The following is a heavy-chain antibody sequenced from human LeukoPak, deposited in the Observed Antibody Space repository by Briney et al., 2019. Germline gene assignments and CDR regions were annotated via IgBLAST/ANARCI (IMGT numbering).Heavy chain of an antibody. V-gene: IGHV4-59*01. Sequence: SETLSLTCTVSGGSISSYYWSWIRQPTGKGLEWIGYIYYSGSTNYNPSLKSRVTISVDTSKNQFSLKLSSVTAADTAVYYCARVFSDSSSWYVVYWGQGTLVTVSS. CDR1: GGSISSYY. D-gene: IGHD6-13*01. CDR2: IYYSGST. J-gene: IGHJ4*02. CDR3: ARVFSDSSSWYVVY.